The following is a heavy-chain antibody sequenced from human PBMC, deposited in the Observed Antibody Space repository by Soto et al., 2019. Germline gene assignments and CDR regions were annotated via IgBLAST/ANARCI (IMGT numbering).Heavy chain of an antibody. J-gene: IGHJ6*02. D-gene: IGHD3-9*01. CDR2: IKQDGSEK. V-gene: IGHV3-7*05. Sequence: EVQLVESGGGLVQPGGSLRLSCAASGFTFSSYWMSWVRQAPGKGLEWVANIKQDGSEKYYVDSVKGRFTISRDNAKNSLYLQMNSLRAEDTAVYYCAGYDMLTGYYYYGMDVWGQGPTVTVSS. CDR1: GFTFSSYW. CDR3: AGYDMLTGYYYYGMDV.